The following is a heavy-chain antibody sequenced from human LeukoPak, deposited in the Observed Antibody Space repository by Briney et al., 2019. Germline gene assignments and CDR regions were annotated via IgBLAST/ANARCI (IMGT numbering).Heavy chain of an antibody. CDR1: GGSFSGYY. CDR2: IYTSGST. J-gene: IGHJ4*02. CDR3: ARDKAVAGTLFDY. D-gene: IGHD6-13*01. Sequence: SETLSLTCAVYGGSFSGYYWSWIRQPAGKGLEWIGRIYTSGSTNYNPSLKSRVTMSVDTSKNQFSLKLSSVTAADTAVYYCARDKAVAGTLFDYWGQGTLVTVSS. V-gene: IGHV4-4*07.